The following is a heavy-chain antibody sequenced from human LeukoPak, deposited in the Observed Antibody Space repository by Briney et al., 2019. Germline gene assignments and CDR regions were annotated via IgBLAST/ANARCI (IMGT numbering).Heavy chain of an antibody. CDR2: ISSSSSTI. J-gene: IGHJ3*02. Sequence: GGSLRLSCAASGFTFSSYSMNWVRQAPGKGLEWVSYISSSSSTIYYADSVKGGFTISRDNAKNSLYLKMNSLRAEDTAVYYCARVRVDAFDIWGQGTMVTVSS. CDR1: GFTFSSYS. V-gene: IGHV3-48*04. CDR3: ARVRVDAFDI.